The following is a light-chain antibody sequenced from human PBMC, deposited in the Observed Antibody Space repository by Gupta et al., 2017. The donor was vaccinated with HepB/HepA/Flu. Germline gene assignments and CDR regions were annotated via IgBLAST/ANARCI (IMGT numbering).Light chain of an antibody. CDR2: GAS. CDR3: LLYLTSAADT. V-gene: IGKV3-20*01. J-gene: IGKJ2*01. Sequence: DIVLTQSPGTLSLSPGERATLSCRVSPSISSSYLAWYQHKPGHAPRLLSYGASSVASGIPERFRGTGSGTGFTLTMRRREPENSAVYYCLLYLTSAADTFGSGSKQE. CDR1: PSISSSY.